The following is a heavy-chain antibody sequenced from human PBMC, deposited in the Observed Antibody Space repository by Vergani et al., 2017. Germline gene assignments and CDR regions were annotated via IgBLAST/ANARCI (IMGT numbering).Heavy chain of an antibody. D-gene: IGHD3-3*01. CDR1: GGSFSGYY. CDR3: ARVVAIFGVVISVEGADFDY. CDR2: INHSGST. Sequence: VQLQQWGAGLLKPSETLSLTCAVYGGSFSGYYWSWIRQPPGKGLEWIGEINHSGSTNYNPSLKSRVTISVDTSKNQFSLKLSSVTAADTAVYYCARVVAIFGVVISVEGADFDYWGQGTLVTVSS. V-gene: IGHV4-34*01. J-gene: IGHJ4*02.